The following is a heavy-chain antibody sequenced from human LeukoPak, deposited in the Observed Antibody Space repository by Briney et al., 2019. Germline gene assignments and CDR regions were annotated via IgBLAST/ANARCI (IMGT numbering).Heavy chain of an antibody. CDR1: GFTFDNYG. D-gene: IGHD3-16*02. Sequence: GGSLRLSCAASGFTFDNYGINWVRQAPGKGLEWVSSISGSSSYIYYADSVKGRFTISRHNAKNSLYLQMNSLRAEDTAVYYCARVPAGVIGMKDAFDIWGQGTMVTVSS. CDR2: ISGSSSYI. J-gene: IGHJ3*02. CDR3: ARVPAGVIGMKDAFDI. V-gene: IGHV3-21*01.